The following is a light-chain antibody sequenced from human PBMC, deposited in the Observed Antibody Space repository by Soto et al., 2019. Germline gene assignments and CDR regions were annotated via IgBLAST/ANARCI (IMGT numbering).Light chain of an antibody. CDR2: DAS. Sequence: ENVLTQTPCTVSLSTGESATLSCRASQSVRSTYFAWYQHQPGHAPSLLTFDASTRATGIPGRLSGSGSGTEFTLTISSLHSEDFAVYYCQQYYNWPAFGQGRRMEIK. J-gene: IGKJ5*01. CDR1: QSVRSTY. CDR3: QQYYNWPA. V-gene: IGKV3-15*01.